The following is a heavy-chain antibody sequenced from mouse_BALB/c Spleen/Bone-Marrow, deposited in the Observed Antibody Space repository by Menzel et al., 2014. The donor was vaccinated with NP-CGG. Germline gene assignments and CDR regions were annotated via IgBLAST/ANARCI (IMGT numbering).Heavy chain of an antibody. V-gene: IGHV1-7*01. CDR1: GYTFTNYW. CDR3: ARIYYYGRDY. D-gene: IGHD1-1*01. Sequence: VQLQQSGAELAKPGASVKMSCKASGYTFTNYWMHWVKQRPGQGLEWIGYIYPSTGYTEYNQKFKDKATLTADKSSSTAYMQLSSLTSEDSAVYYCARIYYYGRDYWGQGTTLTVSS. J-gene: IGHJ2*01. CDR2: IYPSTGYT.